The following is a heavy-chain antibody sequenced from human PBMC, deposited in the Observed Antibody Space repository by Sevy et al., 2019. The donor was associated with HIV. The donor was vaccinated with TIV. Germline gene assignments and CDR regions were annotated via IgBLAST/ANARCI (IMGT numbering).Heavy chain of an antibody. V-gene: IGHV1-2*06. J-gene: IGHJ3*02. CDR2: INPNSGVT. CDR3: VREDINGPMTLLSFDI. D-gene: IGHD3-22*01. CDR1: GYIFSDYN. Sequence: ASVKVSCKTTGYIFSDYNMHWVRQAPGQGLEWMALINPNSGVTIYAHNFRGRVSVTRDTSMSTTYMELSGLTSDDTAVYYCVREDINGPMTLLSFDIWGRGTMVTVSS.